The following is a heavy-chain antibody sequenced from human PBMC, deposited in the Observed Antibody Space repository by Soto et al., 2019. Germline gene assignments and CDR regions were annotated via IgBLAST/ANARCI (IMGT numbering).Heavy chain of an antibody. CDR1: GGSISSYY. D-gene: IGHD5-18*01. CDR3: AREAGNAMVNYYYRMDV. J-gene: IGHJ6*02. CDR2: IYYSGST. Sequence: PSETLSLTCTVSGGSISSYYWSWIRQPPGKGLEWIGYIYYSGSTNYNPSLKSRVTMSVDTSKNQFSLKLSSVTAADTAVYYCAREAGNAMVNYYYRMDVSRQGTTVTVS. V-gene: IGHV4-59*01.